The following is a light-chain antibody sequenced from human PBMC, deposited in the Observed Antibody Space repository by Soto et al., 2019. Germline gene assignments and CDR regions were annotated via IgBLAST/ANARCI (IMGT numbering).Light chain of an antibody. CDR3: SSYTSSTTGV. CDR2: DVS. J-gene: IGLJ1*01. Sequence: QSVLTQPASVSGSPGQSITISCTGTSSEIGGYNYVSWYQQHPGKAPKLMIYDVSNRPSGVSNRFSGSKSGKKASLTISGLQAEDEADYYCSSYTSSTTGVFGTGTKVTVL. CDR1: SSEIGGYNY. V-gene: IGLV2-14*01.